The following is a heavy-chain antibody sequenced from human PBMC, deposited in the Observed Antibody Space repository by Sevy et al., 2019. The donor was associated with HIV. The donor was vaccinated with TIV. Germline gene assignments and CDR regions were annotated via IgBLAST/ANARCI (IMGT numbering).Heavy chain of an antibody. D-gene: IGHD3-22*01. Sequence: GGSLRLSCAASGFTFNTYAMNWVRQAPGKGLQWVSGISGSGGSTYYADSVKGRFTISRDNSKNTLYLQMNSLRAEDTAVYYGDKDYYDSAGYYPMDAFDIWGQGTMVTVSS. CDR1: GFTFNTYA. CDR2: ISGSGGST. J-gene: IGHJ3*02. V-gene: IGHV3-23*01. CDR3: DKDYYDSAGYYPMDAFDI.